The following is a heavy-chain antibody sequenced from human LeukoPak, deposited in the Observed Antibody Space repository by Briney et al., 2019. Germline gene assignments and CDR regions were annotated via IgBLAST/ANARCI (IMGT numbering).Heavy chain of an antibody. CDR2: ISWNSGSI. CDR1: GFTFDDYA. Sequence: GSSLTLSCAASGFTFDDYAMLWVRQAPGKALEWVSGISWNSGSIGYADSVKGRFTISRDNAKNSLYLQMNSLRAEDTALYYCAKGWRYYDSSGYIDYWGQGTLVTVSS. J-gene: IGHJ4*02. CDR3: AKGWRYYDSSGYIDY. D-gene: IGHD3-22*01. V-gene: IGHV3-9*01.